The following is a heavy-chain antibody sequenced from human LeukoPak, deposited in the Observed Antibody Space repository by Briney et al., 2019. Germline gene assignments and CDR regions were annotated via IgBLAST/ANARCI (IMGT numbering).Heavy chain of an antibody. CDR1: GGSISSGGYS. D-gene: IGHD3-9*01. Sequence: PSQTLSLTCAVSGGSISSGGYSWSWIRQPPGKGLEWIVYIYHSGSTYYNPSLKSRVTISVDRSKNQFSLKLSSVTAADTAVYYCARDLELRYFDWLIKNYGMDVWGQGTTVTVSS. J-gene: IGHJ6*02. CDR3: ARDLELRYFDWLIKNYGMDV. V-gene: IGHV4-30-2*01. CDR2: IYHSGST.